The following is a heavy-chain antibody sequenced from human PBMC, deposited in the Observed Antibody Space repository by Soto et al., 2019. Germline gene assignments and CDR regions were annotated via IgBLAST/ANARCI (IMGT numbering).Heavy chain of an antibody. V-gene: IGHV3-23*01. CDR2: ISGSGGSI. J-gene: IGHJ4*02. D-gene: IGHD5-18*01. Sequence: DVQLLESGGDLVQPGESLRLSCVASGFTFSSYAMNWVRQAPGMGLEWVLTISGSGGSIYYADSVKGRFAISRDNSKNTLFLQMSSLRVEDTAIYYCVKGISYGYDCLAYWGQGTLVTVSS. CDR1: GFTFSSYA. CDR3: VKGISYGYDCLAY.